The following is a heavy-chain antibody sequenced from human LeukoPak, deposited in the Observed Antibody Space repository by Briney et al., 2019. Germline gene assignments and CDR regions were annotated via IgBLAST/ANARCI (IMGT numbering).Heavy chain of an antibody. D-gene: IGHD3-3*01. Sequence: ASVKVSCKASGYTFTGYYMHWVRQAPGQGLEWMGWINPNSGGVNYAQKFQGRVTMTRDTSISTAYMELSRLRSDDTAVYYCAREEGITIFGVASNWFDPWGQGTLVTVSS. CDR1: GYTFTGYY. V-gene: IGHV1-2*02. CDR2: INPNSGGV. J-gene: IGHJ5*02. CDR3: AREEGITIFGVASNWFDP.